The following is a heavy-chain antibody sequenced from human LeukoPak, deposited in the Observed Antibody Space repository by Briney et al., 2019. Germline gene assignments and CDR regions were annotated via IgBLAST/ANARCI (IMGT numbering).Heavy chain of an antibody. J-gene: IGHJ4*02. CDR2: IYYSGST. V-gene: IGHV4-59*08. Sequence: SETLSLTCTVSGGSISSYYWSWIRQPPGKGLEWIGYIYYSGSTNKKPSLKSRVTISVDTSKTQLSLKLSSVTAADTAVYYCARGISWYKDWGQGTLVTVSS. CDR1: GGSISSYY. CDR3: ARGISWYKD. D-gene: IGHD6-13*01.